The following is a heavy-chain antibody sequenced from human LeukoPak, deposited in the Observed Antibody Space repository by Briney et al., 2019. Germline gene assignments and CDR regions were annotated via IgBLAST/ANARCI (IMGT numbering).Heavy chain of an antibody. J-gene: IGHJ6*02. D-gene: IGHD2-21*02. CDR3: ARERASAYCGGDCYRPSYYYAMDV. CDR1: GGSIRSNSYY. Sequence: WETLSLTCTVSGGSIRSNSYYWGWNRQPPGKGLEWIGRFDESSSTYYDPSLRSRVTISVDSSKDQISLKVSSVTAADTAVYYCARERASAYCGGDCYRPSYYYAMDVWGQGTTVTVSS. CDR2: FDESSST. V-gene: IGHV4-39*02.